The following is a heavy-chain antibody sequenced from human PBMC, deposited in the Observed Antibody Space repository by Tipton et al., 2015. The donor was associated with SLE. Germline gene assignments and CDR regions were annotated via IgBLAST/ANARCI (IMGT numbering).Heavy chain of an antibody. CDR2: VYYSGTT. V-gene: IGHV4-59*11. CDR1: GDSISSHY. Sequence: TLSLTCTVSGDSISSHYWSWIRQPPGKGLEWIGYVYYSGTTNYNPSLKSRVTISVDTSKNQFSLKLSSVTAADTAVYYCARDSGEGYGWFDPWGQGTLVTVSS. D-gene: IGHD3-10*01. J-gene: IGHJ5*02. CDR3: ARDSGEGYGWFDP.